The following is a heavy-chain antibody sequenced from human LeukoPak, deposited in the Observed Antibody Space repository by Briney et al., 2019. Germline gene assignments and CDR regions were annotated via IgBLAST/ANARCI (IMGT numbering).Heavy chain of an antibody. CDR3: ARKEEDDAFDI. V-gene: IGHV3-21*06. Sequence: GGSLKLSCAASGFIFSSYTMNWVRQAPGKGLEWVSSISSTSSSSYIFYADSVRGRFTISRDNAKNSLYLQMNSLRAEDMAVYYCARKEEDDAFDIWGQGTMVTVSS. J-gene: IGHJ3*02. CDR1: GFIFSSYT. CDR2: ISSTSSSSYI.